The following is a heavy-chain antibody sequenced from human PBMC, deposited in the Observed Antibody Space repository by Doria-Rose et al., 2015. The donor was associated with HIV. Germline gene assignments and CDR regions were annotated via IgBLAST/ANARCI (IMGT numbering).Heavy chain of an antibody. CDR3: ARIKSSRWYHKYYFDF. CDR1: GVSLSSPGMG. J-gene: IGHJ4*02. Sequence: VTLKESGPVLVKPTETLALTCTVSGVSLSSPGMGVSWIRQPPGKALEWLANIFSDDESSYKTSLKSRLTISRGTSKSQVVLTMTDMDPVDIATYYCARIKSSRWYHKYYFDFWGQGTLVIVSA. D-gene: IGHD6-13*01. V-gene: IGHV2-26*01. CDR2: IFSDDES.